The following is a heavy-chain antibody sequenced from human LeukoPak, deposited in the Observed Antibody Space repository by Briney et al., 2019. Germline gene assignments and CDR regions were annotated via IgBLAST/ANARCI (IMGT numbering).Heavy chain of an antibody. Sequence: ASVKVSRKASGYTFTGYFMHWVRQAPGQGLEWMGSVNPNSGGTDYAQKFQGRVTMSRDTSISTAYMELSSLRSDDTAVYYCARALMITPSLFDFWGPGTLVTVSS. D-gene: IGHD3-16*01. V-gene: IGHV1-2*02. CDR2: VNPNSGGT. J-gene: IGHJ4*02. CDR1: GYTFTGYF. CDR3: ARALMITPSLFDF.